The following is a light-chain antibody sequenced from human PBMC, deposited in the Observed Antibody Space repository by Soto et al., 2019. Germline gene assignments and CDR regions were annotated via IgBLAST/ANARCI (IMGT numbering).Light chain of an antibody. V-gene: IGKV3-20*01. CDR3: QQYTGPPTT. CDR2: GAS. CDR1: QSVTNSY. J-gene: IGKJ5*01. Sequence: VMAQAPVTMSVSPGERATLSCRASQSVTNSYLAWCQQRPGQAPRLLIYGASTRAAGIPDRFSGSGSGTDFTLTITRLEPEDSAVYFCQQYTGPPTTFGQGTRLEIK.